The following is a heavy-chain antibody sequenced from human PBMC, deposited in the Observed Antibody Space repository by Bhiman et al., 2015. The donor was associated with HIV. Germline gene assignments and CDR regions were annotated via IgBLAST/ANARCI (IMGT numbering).Heavy chain of an antibody. Sequence: DVQLVESGGDLVQPGGSLRLSCAASGFTVSSNYMSWVRQAPGKGLEWVSVIYSGGSTYYADSVKGRFSISRDNSKNTLYLQMNSLRAEDTAVYYCASGSGSVNFDYWGQGTLVTVSS. V-gene: IGHV3-66*01. CDR2: IYSGGST. CDR1: GFTVSSNY. CDR3: ASGSGSVNFDY. J-gene: IGHJ4*02. D-gene: IGHD3-10*01.